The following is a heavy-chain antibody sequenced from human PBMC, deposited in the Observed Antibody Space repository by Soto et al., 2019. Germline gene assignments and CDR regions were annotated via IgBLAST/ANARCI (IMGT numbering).Heavy chain of an antibody. V-gene: IGHV3-23*01. CDR2: ISGSGAST. CDR1: GFTFSSYA. CDR3: AKVTGGDCYHPGDY. J-gene: IGHJ4*02. Sequence: GGSLRLSCAASGFTFSSYAMSWVRQAPGKGLEWVSVISGSGASTFYADSVKGRFTISRDSSKNMLYLQMNSLTVEDTAVYYCAKVTGGDCYHPGDYWGQGTLVTVSS. D-gene: IGHD2-21*02.